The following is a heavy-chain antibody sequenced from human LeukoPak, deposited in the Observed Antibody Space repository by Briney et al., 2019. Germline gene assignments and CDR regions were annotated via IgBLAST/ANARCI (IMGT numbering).Heavy chain of an antibody. D-gene: IGHD6-19*01. CDR3: ARIIRDSSGWDY. Sequence: ASVKVSCKAPGYTFTSYAMHWVRQAPGQRLEWMGWINAGNGNTEYSQKFQGRVTITRDTSASTAYMELSSLRSEDTAVYYCARIIRDSSGWDYWGQGTLVTVSS. CDR1: GYTFTSYA. CDR2: INAGNGNT. J-gene: IGHJ4*02. V-gene: IGHV1-3*01.